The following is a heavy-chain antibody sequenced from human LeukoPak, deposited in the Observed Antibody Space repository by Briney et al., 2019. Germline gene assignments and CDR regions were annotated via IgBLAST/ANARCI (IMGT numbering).Heavy chain of an antibody. CDR3: ASVLSGIAVAGSFDP. Sequence: ASVKVPCKASGYTFTSYGITWVRQAPGQGLEWMGWISTNNGNTYYAQKLQGRVTMTTDTSTSTAYMELSSLRSEDTAVYYCASVLSGIAVAGSFDPWGQGTLVIVSS. D-gene: IGHD6-19*01. CDR1: GYTFTSYG. CDR2: ISTNNGNT. V-gene: IGHV1-18*01. J-gene: IGHJ5*02.